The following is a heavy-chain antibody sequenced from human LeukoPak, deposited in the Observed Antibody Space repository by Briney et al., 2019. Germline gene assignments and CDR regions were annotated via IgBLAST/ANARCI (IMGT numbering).Heavy chain of an antibody. D-gene: IGHD2-15*01. V-gene: IGHV1-2*02. CDR3: ARDSVGYCSGGSCYSRAFDI. CDR1: GYTFTNYG. Sequence: GAPVKVSCKTSGYTFTNYGLSWVRQAPGQEVEWMGGINTNSGGRSYAQKFKGRVTMTREKSIRTAYIELSRLKSDDTAVYYCARDSVGYCSGGSCYSRAFDIWGPGTMVTVSS. J-gene: IGHJ3*02. CDR2: INTNSGGR.